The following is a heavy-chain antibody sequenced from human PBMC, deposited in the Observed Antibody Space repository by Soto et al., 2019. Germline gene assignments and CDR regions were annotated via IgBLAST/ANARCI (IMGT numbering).Heavy chain of an antibody. CDR3: ARAVTWGLDV. D-gene: IGHD3-10*01. CDR2: ISRSSTGI. Sequence: EVQWVESGGGLVQPGGSLRLSCAASGFTFSLYSMSWVRQAPGKGLEWVSYISRSSTGIHYADSVKGRFTISRDDVTNSMHLQMNSLRDGDTAVYYCARAVTWGLDVWGQGTTVSISS. V-gene: IGHV3-48*02. J-gene: IGHJ6*01. CDR1: GFTFSLYS.